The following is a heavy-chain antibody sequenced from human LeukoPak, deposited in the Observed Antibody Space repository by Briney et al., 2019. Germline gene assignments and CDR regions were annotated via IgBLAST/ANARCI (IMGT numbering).Heavy chain of an antibody. V-gene: IGHV4-34*01. CDR1: GGSFSGYY. D-gene: IGHD6-19*01. Sequence: PSETLPLTCAVYGGSFSGYYWSWIRQPPGKGLEWIGEINHSGSTNYNPSLKSRVTISVDTSKNQFSLKLSSVTAADTAVYYCARPGYSSGWYRVDYWGQGTLVTVSS. CDR2: INHSGST. J-gene: IGHJ4*02. CDR3: ARPGYSSGWYRVDY.